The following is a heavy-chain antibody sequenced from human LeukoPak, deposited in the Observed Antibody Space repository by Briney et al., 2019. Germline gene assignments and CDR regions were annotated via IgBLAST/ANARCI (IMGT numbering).Heavy chain of an antibody. J-gene: IGHJ4*02. V-gene: IGHV1-18*01. D-gene: IGHD6-19*01. CDR3: ARGIAVAGTSHFDY. CDR1: GYTFTSYG. CDR2: ISAYNGNT. Sequence: ASVKVSCKASGYTFTSYGISGVRQAPGQGLEWMGWISAYNGNTNYAQKLQGRVTMTTDTSTSKAYMELRSLRSDDTAVYYCARGIAVAGTSHFDYWGLGTLVTVSS.